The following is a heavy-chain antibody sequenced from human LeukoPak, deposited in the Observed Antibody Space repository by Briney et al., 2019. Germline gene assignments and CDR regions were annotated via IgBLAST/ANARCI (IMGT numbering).Heavy chain of an antibody. D-gene: IGHD1-26*01. CDR2: ISDDGRKK. Sequence: GGSLRLSCAASGFTFSSYAIHWVRQAPGKGLECVALISDDGRKKYYADSVKDRFTISRDNSKKTLYLQMNSLRAEDTAMYYCATGAIVGAPKYYFDSWGQGTLVTVSS. J-gene: IGHJ4*02. CDR3: ATGAIVGAPKYYFDS. V-gene: IGHV3-30*04. CDR1: GFTFSSYA.